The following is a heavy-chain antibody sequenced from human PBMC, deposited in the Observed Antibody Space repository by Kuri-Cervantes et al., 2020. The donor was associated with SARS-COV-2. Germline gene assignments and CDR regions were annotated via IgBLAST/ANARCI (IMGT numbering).Heavy chain of an antibody. CDR1: GGTFSSYA. V-gene: IGHV1-69*05. Sequence: SVKVSCKASGGTFSSYAISWVRQAPGQGLEWMGGIIPIFGTANYAQKFQGRVTITTDESTSTAYMELSSLRSEDTAVYYCASLLGWYDSSGYYHYYYMDVWGKGTTGTASS. D-gene: IGHD3-22*01. CDR2: IIPIFGTA. CDR3: ASLLGWYDSSGYYHYYYMDV. J-gene: IGHJ6*03.